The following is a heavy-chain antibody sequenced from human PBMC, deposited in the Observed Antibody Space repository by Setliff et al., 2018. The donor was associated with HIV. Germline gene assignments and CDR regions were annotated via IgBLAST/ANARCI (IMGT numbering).Heavy chain of an antibody. Sequence: GGSLRLSCAASGFTFSSFVMTWVRQAPGKGLEWVSAISGSGGSTYYADSVKGRFTISRDNSKNTLYLQMNSLRAEDTAVYYCAKDPTTGAVAVYYFDYWGQGTLVTVSS. CDR2: ISGSGGST. V-gene: IGHV3-23*01. CDR3: AKDPTTGAVAVYYFDY. D-gene: IGHD6-19*01. CDR1: GFTFSSFV. J-gene: IGHJ4*02.